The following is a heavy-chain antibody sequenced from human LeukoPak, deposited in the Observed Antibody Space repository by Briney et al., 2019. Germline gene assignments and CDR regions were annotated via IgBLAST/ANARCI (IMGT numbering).Heavy chain of an antibody. D-gene: IGHD3-3*01. CDR2: IYYSGST. V-gene: IGHV4-39*01. J-gene: IGHJ6*03. CDR3: GRLFYDFWSGHYYYYMDV. CDR1: GGSIRSTSYY. Sequence: PSETLFLTCTVSGGSIRSTSYYWGWIRQPPGKGLEWIGSIYYSGSTYYNPSLKSRVTISVDTSKNQFSLKLSSVTAADTAVYYCGRLFYDFWSGHYYYYMDVWGKGTTVTVSS.